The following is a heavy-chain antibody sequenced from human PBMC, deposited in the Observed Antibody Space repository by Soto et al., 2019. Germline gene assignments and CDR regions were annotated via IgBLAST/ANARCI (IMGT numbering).Heavy chain of an antibody. CDR3: AKDMQQLDAFDI. CDR2: ISGSGGST. D-gene: IGHD6-13*01. V-gene: IGHV3-23*01. Sequence: EVQLLESGGNLVQPGGSLRLSCAASKFTFSAYAMSWVRQAPGKGLEWVSFISGSGGSTYYADSVEGRFTISRDNSENTLYLQMKSLRAEDTAVYYCAKDMQQLDAFDIWGQGTKVTVSS. CDR1: KFTFSAYA. J-gene: IGHJ3*02.